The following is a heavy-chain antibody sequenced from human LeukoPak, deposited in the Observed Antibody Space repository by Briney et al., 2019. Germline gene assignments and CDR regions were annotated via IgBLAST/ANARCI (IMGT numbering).Heavy chain of an antibody. J-gene: IGHJ4*02. D-gene: IGHD6-19*01. V-gene: IGHV3-30-3*01. CDR1: GFSFSTFA. Sequence: GRSLRLSCAASGFSFSTFAMHWARQAPGKGLEWVAVISSDGSNKYTADSVKGRFTISRDNSKSTLFLQMNSLRTEDTAVYYCSKGQWLVEQTFDYWGQGTLVTVSS. CDR2: ISSDGSNK. CDR3: SKGQWLVEQTFDY.